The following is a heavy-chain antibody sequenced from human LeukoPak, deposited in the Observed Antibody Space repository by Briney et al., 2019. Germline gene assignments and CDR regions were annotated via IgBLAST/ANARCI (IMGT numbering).Heavy chain of an antibody. V-gene: IGHV4-39*01. CDR3: ARQDTGTYYAAYFFDY. CDR1: GGSISSDSYY. CDR2: IYYSGST. D-gene: IGHD1-26*01. Sequence: SETLSLTCTVSGGSISSDSYYWAWIRQPPGKGLEWIASIYYSGSTYYNPSLKSRVTISVDTSRNQFSLKLSSVTAADTAVYYCARQDTGTYYAAYFFDYWGQGTLVTVSS. J-gene: IGHJ4*02.